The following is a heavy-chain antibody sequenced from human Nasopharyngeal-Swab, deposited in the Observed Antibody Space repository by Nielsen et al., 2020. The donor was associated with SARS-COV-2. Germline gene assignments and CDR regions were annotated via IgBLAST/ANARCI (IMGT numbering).Heavy chain of an antibody. CDR1: GDSVSSNSAA. CDR3: ARGRGTYSDYFDY. D-gene: IGHD1-26*01. Sequence: SETLSLTCAISGDSVSSNSAAWTWIRQSPSRGLEWLGRTYFRSKWLNDYAVSVKSRITINQDTSRNQFSLQLNSVTPEDTAIYYCARGRGTYSDYFDYWGQGTLVSVSS. J-gene: IGHJ4*02. CDR2: TYFRSKWLN. V-gene: IGHV6-1*01.